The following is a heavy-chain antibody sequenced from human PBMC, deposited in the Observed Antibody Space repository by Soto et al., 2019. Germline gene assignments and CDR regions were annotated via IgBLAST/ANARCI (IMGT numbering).Heavy chain of an antibody. J-gene: IGHJ6*02. Sequence: QVQLVESGGGVVQPGRSLRLYCAASGYTFSRYAMHWVRQAPGKGLEWVAVISYDGSNKYYADSVKGRFTISRDNSKNTLYLQMNSLRAEDTAVYYCARGTYSSSWYVAYYYYGMDVWGQGTTVTVSS. CDR3: ARGTYSSSWYVAYYYYGMDV. D-gene: IGHD6-13*01. V-gene: IGHV3-30-3*01. CDR2: ISYDGSNK. CDR1: GYTFSRYA.